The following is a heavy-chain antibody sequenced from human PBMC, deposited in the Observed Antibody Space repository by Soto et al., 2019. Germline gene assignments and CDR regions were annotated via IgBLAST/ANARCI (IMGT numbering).Heavy chain of an antibody. Sequence: PSETLSLTCAVSGGSISSSNWWSWVRQPPGKGLEWIGEIYHSGSTNYNPSLKSRVTISVDKSKNQFSLKLSSVTAADTAVYYCARANSGGIAGNWFDPWGQGTLVTVSS. CDR1: GGSISSSNW. V-gene: IGHV4-4*02. D-gene: IGHD6-13*01. J-gene: IGHJ5*02. CDR2: IYHSGST. CDR3: ARANSGGIAGNWFDP.